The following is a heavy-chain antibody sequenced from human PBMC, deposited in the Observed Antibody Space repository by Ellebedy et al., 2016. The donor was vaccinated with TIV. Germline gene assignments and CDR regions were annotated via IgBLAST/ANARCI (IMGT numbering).Heavy chain of an antibody. CDR1: RGTFSSYA. J-gene: IGHJ4*02. Sequence: SVKVSXXASRGTFSSYAISWVRQAPGQGLEWMGGIIPIFGTANYAQKFQGRVTITADESTSTAYMELSSLRSEDTAVYYCASREGRDGYNYYFDYWGQGTLVTVSS. CDR2: IIPIFGTA. D-gene: IGHD5-24*01. V-gene: IGHV1-69*13. CDR3: ASREGRDGYNYYFDY.